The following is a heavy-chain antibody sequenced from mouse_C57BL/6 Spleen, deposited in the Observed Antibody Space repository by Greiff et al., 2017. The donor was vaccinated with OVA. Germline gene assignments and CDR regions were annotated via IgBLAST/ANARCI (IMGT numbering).Heavy chain of an antibody. Sequence: QVQLQQPGAELVKPGASVKLSCKASGYTFTSYWMHWVKQRPGQGLEWIGMIHPNSGSTNYNEKFKSKATLTVDKSSSTAYMQLSSLTSEDSAVDYCARIDSSGPWFAYWGQGTLVTVSA. V-gene: IGHV1-64*01. D-gene: IGHD3-2*02. CDR3: ARIDSSGPWFAY. CDR1: GYTFTSYW. J-gene: IGHJ3*01. CDR2: IHPNSGST.